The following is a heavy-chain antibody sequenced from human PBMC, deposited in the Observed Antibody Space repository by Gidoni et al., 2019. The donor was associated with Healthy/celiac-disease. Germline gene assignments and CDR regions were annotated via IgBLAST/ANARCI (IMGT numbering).Heavy chain of an antibody. CDR3: ASKPAAGYYYYYYMDV. CDR2: IIPIFGTA. D-gene: IGHD2-2*01. V-gene: IGHV1-69*01. CDR1: GGTFSSYA. J-gene: IGHJ6*03. Sequence: QVQLVQSGAEVKKPGSSVKVSCKASGGTFSSYAISWVRQAPGQGLEWMGGIIPIFGTANYAQKFQGRVTITADEATSTAYMELSSLRSEDTAVYYCASKPAAGYYYYYYMDVWGKGTTVTVSS.